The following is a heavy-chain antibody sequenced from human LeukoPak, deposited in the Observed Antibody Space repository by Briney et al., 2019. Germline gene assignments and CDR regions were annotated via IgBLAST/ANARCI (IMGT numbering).Heavy chain of an antibody. J-gene: IGHJ4*02. D-gene: IGHD6-13*01. V-gene: IGHV3-30*03. CDR1: EFSLSRNG. CDR3: ATAGYSSSWYFYY. Sequence: GGSLRLSCVASEFSLSRNGMHWVRQAPGKGLEWVAVTSHDGVQKYYADSVRGRFTISREYLKNSLFLQMDSLRVEDTAVYYCATAGYSSSWYFYYWGQGTLVTVSS. CDR2: TSHDGVQK.